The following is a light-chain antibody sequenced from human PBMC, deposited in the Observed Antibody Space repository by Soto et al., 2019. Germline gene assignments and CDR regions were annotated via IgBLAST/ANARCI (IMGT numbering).Light chain of an antibody. Sequence: DIVMTQSPLSLPVTPGEPASISCRSSQSLLHSNGYNYLDWYLQKPGQSRQLLIYLGSNRASGVPDRFNSSASGTAFTQKISREEAEDVGVYYSMQPPQPLTFGQGTKVEIK. CDR1: QSLLHSNGYNY. V-gene: IGKV2-28*01. CDR3: MQPPQPLT. J-gene: IGKJ1*01. CDR2: LGS.